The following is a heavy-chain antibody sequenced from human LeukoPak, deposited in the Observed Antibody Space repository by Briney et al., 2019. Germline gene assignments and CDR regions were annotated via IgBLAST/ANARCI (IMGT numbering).Heavy chain of an antibody. V-gene: IGHV3-23*01. CDR2: ISGSGGST. J-gene: IGHJ5*02. CDR3: AKDSRTGSSWYRWWFDP. D-gene: IGHD6-13*01. Sequence: GGSLRLSCAASGFTFSSYAMSWVRQAPGKGLEWVSAISGSGGSTYYADSVKGRFTISRDNPKNTLYLQMNSLRAEDTAVYYCAKDSRTGSSWYRWWFDPWGQGTLVTVSS. CDR1: GFTFSSYA.